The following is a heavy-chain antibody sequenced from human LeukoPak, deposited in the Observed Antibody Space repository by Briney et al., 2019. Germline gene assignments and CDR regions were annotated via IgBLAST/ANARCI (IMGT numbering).Heavy chain of an antibody. CDR2: ITSDGSGI. D-gene: IGHD1-26*01. CDR1: GFTFSSYW. CDR3: ASGRLVGAPDY. J-gene: IGHJ4*02. V-gene: IGHV3-74*01. Sequence: GGSLRLSCAASGFTFSSYWMHWLRPPPGRGLVWVSRITSDGSGIGYEAHVKGRFSTSRDNAKDTLYLRMNSLRAEDTAAYYCASGRLVGAPDYWGQGTLVTVSS.